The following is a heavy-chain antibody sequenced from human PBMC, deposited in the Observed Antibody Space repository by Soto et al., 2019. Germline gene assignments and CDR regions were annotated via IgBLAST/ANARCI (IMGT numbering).Heavy chain of an antibody. V-gene: IGHV4-30-4*01. Sequence: PSETLSLTCTVSGGSISSGDYYWSWIRQPPGKGLEWIGYIYYSGSTYYNPSLKSRVTISVDTSKNQFSLKLSSVTAADTAVYYCARGGVVVVAATSYNWFDPWGQGTLVTVSS. CDR1: GGSISSGDYY. D-gene: IGHD2-15*01. CDR3: ARGGVVVVAATSYNWFDP. J-gene: IGHJ5*02. CDR2: IYYSGST.